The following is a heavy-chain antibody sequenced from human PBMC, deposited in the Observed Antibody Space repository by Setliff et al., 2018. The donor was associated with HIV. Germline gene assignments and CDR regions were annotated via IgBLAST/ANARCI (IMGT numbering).Heavy chain of an antibody. J-gene: IGHJ4*02. Sequence: GASVKVSCKASGYTFTVYYLHWLRQAPGQGLEGMGWMNPNSGGTNYAQKFQGRVTMTRDTSINTAFMELNSLRSDDTAVYYCARLFYDYWSGFYSGDYWGQGTLVTVTS. D-gene: IGHD3-3*01. CDR3: ARLFYDYWSGFYSGDY. CDR1: GYTFTVYY. CDR2: MNPNSGGT. V-gene: IGHV1-2*02.